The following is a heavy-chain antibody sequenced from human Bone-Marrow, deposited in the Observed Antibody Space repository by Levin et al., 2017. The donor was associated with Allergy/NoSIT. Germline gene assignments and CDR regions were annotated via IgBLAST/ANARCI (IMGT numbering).Heavy chain of an antibody. D-gene: IGHD6-13*01. CDR1: GYTFTSYD. V-gene: IGHV1-8*01. J-gene: IGHJ6*02. Sequence: ASVKVSCKASGYTFTSYDINWVRQATGQGLEWMGWMNPNSGNTGYAQKFQGRVTMTRNTSMSTAYMELSSLRSEDTAVYYCARFGNLLTGIVAAGRSGYYYYDMDVWGQGTTVTVSS. CDR2: MNPNSGNT. CDR3: ARFGNLLTGIVAAGRSGYYYYDMDV.